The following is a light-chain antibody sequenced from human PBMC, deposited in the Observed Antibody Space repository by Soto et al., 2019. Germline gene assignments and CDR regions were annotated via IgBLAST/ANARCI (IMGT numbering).Light chain of an antibody. J-gene: IGKJ1*01. CDR1: QSVSRY. CDR3: QQNTNWPHT. V-gene: IGKV3D-15*01. CDR2: GAS. Sequence: EMVMTQSPATLSASPGERATLSCRASQSVSRYLTWYQQNPGQGPRVLSYGASSRATGIPDRGSGSGSGTDFTLTILSPESEDFEVYHRQQNTNWPHTFGQGTKVDIK.